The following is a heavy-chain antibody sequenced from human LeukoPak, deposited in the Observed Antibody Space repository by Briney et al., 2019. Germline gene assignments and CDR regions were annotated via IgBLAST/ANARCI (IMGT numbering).Heavy chain of an antibody. CDR2: INHSGST. V-gene: IGHV4-34*01. CDR1: GGSFSGYY. CDR3: ARVLRGYYYGSGSKYYFDY. J-gene: IGHJ4*02. Sequence: SETLSLTCAVYGGSFSGYYWSWIRQPPGKGLEWIGEINHSGSTNYNPSLKSRVTISVDTSKNQFSLKLSSMTAADTAVYYCARVLRGYYYGSGSKYYFDYWGQGTLVTVSS. D-gene: IGHD3-10*01.